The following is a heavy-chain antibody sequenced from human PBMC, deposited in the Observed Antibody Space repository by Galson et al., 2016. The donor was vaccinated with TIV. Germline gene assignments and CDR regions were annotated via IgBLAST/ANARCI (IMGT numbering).Heavy chain of an antibody. CDR1: GFTFSSHA. D-gene: IGHD5-18*01. Sequence: LRLSCAASGFTFSSHAMNWVRQAPGKGLEWVANIKQDGSEKYYVDSVRGRFTISRDNARNILYLQMNSLRVEDTAIYYCARELRWRGPSYGHHSVFDHWGQGALVTVSS. CDR3: ARELRWRGPSYGHHSVFDH. V-gene: IGHV3-7*01. J-gene: IGHJ4*02. CDR2: IKQDGSEK.